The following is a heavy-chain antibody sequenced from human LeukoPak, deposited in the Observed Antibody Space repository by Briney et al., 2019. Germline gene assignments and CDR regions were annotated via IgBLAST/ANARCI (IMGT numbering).Heavy chain of an antibody. CDR1: GGSISSGGYY. V-gene: IGHV4-31*03. CDR3: ARDSTTVTSEVFDY. Sequence: SQTLSLTCTVSGGSISSGGYYWSWIRQHPGKGLEWIGYIYYSGSTYYNPSLKSRVTISVDTSKNQFSLKLSSVTAADTAVYYCARDSTTVTSEVFDYWGQGILVTVSS. J-gene: IGHJ4*02. D-gene: IGHD4-11*01. CDR2: IYYSGST.